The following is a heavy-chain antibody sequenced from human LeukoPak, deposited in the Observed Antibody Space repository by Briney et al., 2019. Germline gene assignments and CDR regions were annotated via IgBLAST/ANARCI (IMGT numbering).Heavy chain of an antibody. J-gene: IGHJ6*03. Sequence: PGGSLRLSCAASGFTFSSYSMNWVRQAPGKGLEWVSSISSSSSYIYYADSVKGRFTISRDNAKNSLYLQMNSLRDEDTAVYYCARDDQAAAGTGYYYYYMDVWGKGTTVTVSS. D-gene: IGHD6-13*01. V-gene: IGHV3-21*01. CDR1: GFTFSSYS. CDR2: ISSSSSYI. CDR3: ARDDQAAAGTGYYYYYMDV.